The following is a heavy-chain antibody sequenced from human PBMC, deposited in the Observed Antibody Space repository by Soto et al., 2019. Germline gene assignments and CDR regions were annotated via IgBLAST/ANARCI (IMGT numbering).Heavy chain of an antibody. J-gene: IGHJ4*02. D-gene: IGHD6-13*01. V-gene: IGHV3-23*01. CDR1: GFTFSSYA. CDR2: ISGSGGST. Sequence: GGSLRLSCAASGFTFSSYAMSWVRQAPGKGLEWVSAISGSGGSTYYADSVKGRFTISRDNSKNTLYLQMNSLRAEDTAVYNCAKAGGAAGTVDYFDYWGQGTLVTVSS. CDR3: AKAGGAAGTVDYFDY.